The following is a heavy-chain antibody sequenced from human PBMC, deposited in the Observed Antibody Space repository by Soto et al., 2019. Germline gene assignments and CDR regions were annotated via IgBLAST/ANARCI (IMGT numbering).Heavy chain of an antibody. J-gene: IGHJ5*02. CDR1: GYPFTSYG. CDR3: ASVSSPEDPGYNWFDP. D-gene: IGHD6-6*01. V-gene: IGHV1-18*04. Sequence: QVHLVQSGAEVKKPGASVEVSCKASGYPFTSYGISWVRQAPGQGLEWMGWISTYNGDTNYAPKLQGRVTMTTDTSTSTAHMELRSLRSEDTAVYYCASVSSPEDPGYNWFDPWGQGTLVTVSS. CDR2: ISTYNGDT.